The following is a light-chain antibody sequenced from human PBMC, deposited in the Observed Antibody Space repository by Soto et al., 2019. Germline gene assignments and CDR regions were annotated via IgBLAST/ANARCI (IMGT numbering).Light chain of an antibody. CDR3: NSSATGSTYV. CDR2: DVT. J-gene: IGLJ1*01. V-gene: IGLV2-14*01. CDR1: RSDVGGHNY. Sequence: QSALAQPASVSGSPGQSITISCAGTRSDVGGHNYVSWYQQYPGKAPKLIIYDVTNRPSGVSHRFSGSKSGNTASLTISGLQAEDEAAYYCNSSATGSTYVLGSGTKLTVL.